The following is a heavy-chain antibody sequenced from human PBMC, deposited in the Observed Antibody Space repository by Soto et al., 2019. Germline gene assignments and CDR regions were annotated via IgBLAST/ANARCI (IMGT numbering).Heavy chain of an antibody. CDR3: ARGWNDVQGAFDI. CDR1: GGTFSSYA. CDR2: IIPIFGTA. V-gene: IGHV1-69*13. Sequence: SVKVSCKASGGTFSSYAISWVRQAPGQGLEWMGGIIPIFGTANYAQKFQGRVTITADASTSTAYMELRSLRSDDTAVYYCARGWNDVQGAFDIWGQGTMVTVSS. J-gene: IGHJ3*02. D-gene: IGHD1-1*01.